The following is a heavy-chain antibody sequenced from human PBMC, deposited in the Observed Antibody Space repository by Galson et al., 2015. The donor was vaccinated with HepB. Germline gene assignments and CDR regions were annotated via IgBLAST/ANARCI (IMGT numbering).Heavy chain of an antibody. V-gene: IGHV4-4*07. CDR3: ARLRYFDGDDAFEI. D-gene: IGHD3-9*01. CDR1: GGSISSYY. J-gene: IGHJ3*02. Sequence: LSLTCTVSGGSISSYYWSWIRQPAGKGLEWIGRIYTSGSTNYNPSLKSRVTMSVDTSKNQFSLKLSSVTAADTAVYYCARLRYFDGDDAFEIWGQGTMVTVSS. CDR2: IYTSGST.